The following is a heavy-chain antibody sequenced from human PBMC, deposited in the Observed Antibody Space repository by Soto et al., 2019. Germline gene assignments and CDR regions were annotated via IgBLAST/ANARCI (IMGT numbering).Heavy chain of an antibody. CDR2: ISYDGSNK. Sequence: QVQLVESGGGVVQPGRSLILSCAASGFTFSSYGMHWVRQAPGKGLERVAVISYDGSNKYYADSVKGRFTISRDNSKNTLYLQMNSLRAEDTAVYYCAKGGIAVALYYFDYWGQGTLVTVSS. D-gene: IGHD6-19*01. CDR3: AKGGIAVALYYFDY. J-gene: IGHJ4*02. CDR1: GFTFSSYG. V-gene: IGHV3-30*18.